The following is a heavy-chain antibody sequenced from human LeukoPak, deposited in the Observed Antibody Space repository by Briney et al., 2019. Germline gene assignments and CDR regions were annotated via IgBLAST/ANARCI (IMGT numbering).Heavy chain of an antibody. CDR3: ARDPDFWSGYYNFDY. CDR1: GGSISSYY. D-gene: IGHD3-3*01. J-gene: IGHJ4*02. Sequence: SETLSLTCAVSGGSISSYYWSWIRQPPGKGLEWIGYIYYSGSTNYNPSLKSRVTISVDTSKNQFSLKLGSVTAADTAVYYCARDPDFWSGYYNFDYWGQGTLVTVSS. CDR2: IYYSGST. V-gene: IGHV4-59*01.